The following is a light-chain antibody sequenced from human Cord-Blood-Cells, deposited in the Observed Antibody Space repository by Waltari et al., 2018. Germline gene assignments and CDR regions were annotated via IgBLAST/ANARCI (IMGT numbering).Light chain of an antibody. CDR2: GAS. Sequence: EIVLPQSPGTRSLSPGERATLSCRPSQSVSSSYLAWYQQKPGQAPRLLIYGASSRATGIPDRFSGSGSGTDFTLTISRLEPEDFAVYYCQQYGSSPRTFGQGTKVEIK. CDR1: QSVSSSY. CDR3: QQYGSSPRT. J-gene: IGKJ1*01. V-gene: IGKV3-20*01.